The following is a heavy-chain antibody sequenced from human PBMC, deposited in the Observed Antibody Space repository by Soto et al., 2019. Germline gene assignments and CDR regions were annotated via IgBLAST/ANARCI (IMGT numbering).Heavy chain of an antibody. J-gene: IGHJ4*02. CDR2: ISGSGGST. CDR3: AAADSGGCCPLGY. Sequence: EVQLLESGGGLVQPGGSLRLSCAASGFTFSSYAMSWVRQAPGKGLEWVSAISGSGGSTYYADSVKGRFTISRDNSKNTLYLQMNSLRAEDTAVYYCAAADSGGCCPLGYWGQGTLVTVSS. V-gene: IGHV3-23*01. CDR1: GFTFSSYA. D-gene: IGHD2-15*01.